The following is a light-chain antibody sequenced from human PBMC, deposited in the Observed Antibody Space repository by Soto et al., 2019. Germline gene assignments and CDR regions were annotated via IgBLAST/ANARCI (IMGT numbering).Light chain of an antibody. Sequence: EIMLIQSPATLSLSKGEGATLSCRASQGIGDTLAWYQHKPGQTPRLLIYDTSTRATGVPARFSGSRSGTEFTLTINCLQSEDFAVYYCQRYNNWPLTFGGGTKVDIK. CDR3: QRYNNWPLT. CDR2: DTS. CDR1: QGIGDT. J-gene: IGKJ4*01. V-gene: IGKV3-15*01.